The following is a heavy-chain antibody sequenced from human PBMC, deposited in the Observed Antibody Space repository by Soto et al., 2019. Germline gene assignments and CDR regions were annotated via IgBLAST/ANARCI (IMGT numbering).Heavy chain of an antibody. D-gene: IGHD2-21*01. CDR2: INPNNGDT. CDR3: AREITYGGGSFSLGL. Sequence: QVQLVQSGAEVEKPGASVKVSCKTSGYFFTSHYIHWVRLAPGRGLEWVGRINPNNGDTNSPQKFQARVTLTSVTSISTAYVEMSGLTSDDTALYYCAREITYGGGSFSLGLWGQGTLVTVSS. V-gene: IGHV1-2*06. J-gene: IGHJ4*02. CDR1: GYFFTSHY.